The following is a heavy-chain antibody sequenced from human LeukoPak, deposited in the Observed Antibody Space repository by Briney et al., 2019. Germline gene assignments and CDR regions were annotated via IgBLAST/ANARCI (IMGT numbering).Heavy chain of an antibody. J-gene: IGHJ4*02. V-gene: IGHV1-46*01. CDR1: GYTFTSYY. Sequence: ASVKVSCKASGYTFTSYYMHWERQAPGQGLEWMGIINPSGGSTSYAQNCQGKVIMTRDTSTSTVYMELSSLRSEDTAVYYCARNWGYSYGLDYWGQGTLVTVSS. CDR3: ARNWGYSYGLDY. CDR2: INPSGGST. D-gene: IGHD5-18*01.